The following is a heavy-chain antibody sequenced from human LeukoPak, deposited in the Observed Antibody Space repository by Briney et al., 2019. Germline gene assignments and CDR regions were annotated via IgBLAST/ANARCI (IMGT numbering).Heavy chain of an antibody. Sequence: GGSLRLSCAASGFTFSSYAMHWVRQAPGKGLEWVAVISYDGSNKYYADSVKGRFTISRDNSKNTLYLQMNSLRAEDTAVYYCARAGGRTTVTSPLVDYWGQGTLVTVSS. CDR3: ARAGGRTTVTSPLVDY. J-gene: IGHJ4*02. CDR1: GFTFSSYA. D-gene: IGHD4-17*01. V-gene: IGHV3-30-3*01. CDR2: ISYDGSNK.